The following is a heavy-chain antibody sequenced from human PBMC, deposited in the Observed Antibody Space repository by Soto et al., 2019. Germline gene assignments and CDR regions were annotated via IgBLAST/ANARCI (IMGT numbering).Heavy chain of an antibody. CDR3: ARGPTIGY. V-gene: IGHV4-39*07. CDR1: GGSISSSSYY. CDR2: IYYSGST. Sequence: SETLSLTCTVSGGSISSSSYYWGWIRQPPGKGLEWIGSIYYSGSTYYNPSLKSRVTISVDTSKNQFSLKLSSVTAADTAVYYCARGPTIGYWGQGTLVTVSS. J-gene: IGHJ4*02. D-gene: IGHD2-2*01.